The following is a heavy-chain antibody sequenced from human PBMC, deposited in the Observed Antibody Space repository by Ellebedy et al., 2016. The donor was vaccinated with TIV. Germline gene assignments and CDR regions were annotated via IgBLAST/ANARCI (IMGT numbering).Heavy chain of an antibody. CDR1: GFTFSKYA. J-gene: IGHJ4*02. CDR2: ISSNGGST. D-gene: IGHD3-9*01. CDR3: VKELQYFDPYWELDS. Sequence: PGGSLRLSCSASGFTFSKYAMHWVRQAPGKGLGYVSAISSNGGSTYHAESVRGRFTISRDNSRNTLHLQMRSLRAEDTAVYYCVKELQYFDPYWELDSWGQGTLVTVSS. V-gene: IGHV3-64D*06.